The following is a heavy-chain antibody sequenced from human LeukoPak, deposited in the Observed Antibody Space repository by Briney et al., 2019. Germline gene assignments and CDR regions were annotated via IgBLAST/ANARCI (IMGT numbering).Heavy chain of an antibody. Sequence: PSETLSLTCTVSGGSVSSSSYYWSWIRQPPGKGLECIGYIYYSGSTTYNPSLRSRVTISLDTSKNQFSLKLSSVTAADTAVYYCARGKYSSAWDHLIIFDYWGQGALVTVSS. D-gene: IGHD6-19*01. CDR2: IYYSGST. CDR3: ARGKYSSAWDHLIIFDY. V-gene: IGHV4-61*01. CDR1: GGSVSSSSYY. J-gene: IGHJ4*02.